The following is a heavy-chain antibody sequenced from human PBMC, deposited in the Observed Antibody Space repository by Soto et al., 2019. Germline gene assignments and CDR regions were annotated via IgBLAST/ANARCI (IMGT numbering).Heavy chain of an antibody. D-gene: IGHD3-22*01. J-gene: IGHJ4*02. CDR2: ISGSGGST. CDR1: GFTFSSYA. Sequence: SLRLSCAASGFTFSSYAMSWVRQAPGKGLEWVSAISGSGGSTYYADSVKGRFTISRDNSKNTLYLQMNSLRAEDTAVYYCARVNTYYYDSSGYPDYWGQGTLVTVSS. CDR3: ARVNTYYYDSSGYPDY. V-gene: IGHV3-23*01.